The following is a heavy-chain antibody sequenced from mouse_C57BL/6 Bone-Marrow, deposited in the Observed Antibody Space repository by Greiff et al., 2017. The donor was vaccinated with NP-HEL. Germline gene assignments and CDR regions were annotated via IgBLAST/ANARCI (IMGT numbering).Heavy chain of an antibody. J-gene: IGHJ1*03. D-gene: IGHD1-1*01. CDR1: GFSLTSYA. V-gene: IGHV2-9-1*01. CDR3: ARLITTVVANWYFDV. Sequence: VKLMESGPGLVAPSQSLSITCTVSGFSLTSYAISWVRQPPGKGLEWLGVIWTGGGTNYNSALKSRLSISKDNSKSQVFLKMNSLQTDDTARYYCARLITTVVANWYFDVWGTGTTVTVSS. CDR2: IWTGGGT.